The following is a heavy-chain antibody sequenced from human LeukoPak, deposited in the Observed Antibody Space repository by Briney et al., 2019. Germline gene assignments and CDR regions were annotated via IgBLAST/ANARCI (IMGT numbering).Heavy chain of an antibody. D-gene: IGHD6-19*01. CDR1: GYTFSRYA. CDR3: ARDPRGSGWFEYFQH. V-gene: IGHV1-3*04. CDR2: INTGDGST. Sequence: ASVKVSCKASGYTFSRYAMHWVRQAPGQRPEWMGWINTGDGSTKYLQKFQGRVTITRDTYARTAYMALSRLTSEDTAVYYCARDPRGSGWFEYFQHGGQGTLATVSS. J-gene: IGHJ1*01.